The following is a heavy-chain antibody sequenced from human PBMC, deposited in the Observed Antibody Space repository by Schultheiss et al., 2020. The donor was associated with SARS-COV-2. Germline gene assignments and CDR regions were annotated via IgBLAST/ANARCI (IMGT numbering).Heavy chain of an antibody. CDR2: INTNTGNP. CDR3: ARGGPVVVITAIIDAFDI. D-gene: IGHD3-22*01. J-gene: IGHJ3*02. Sequence: ASVKVSCKVSGYTLTELSMHWVRQAPGQGLEWMGWINTNTGNPTYAQGFTGRFVFSLDTSVSTAYLQISSLKAEDTAVYYCARGGPVVVITAIIDAFDIWGQGTMVTVSS. CDR1: GYTLTELS. V-gene: IGHV7-4-1*02.